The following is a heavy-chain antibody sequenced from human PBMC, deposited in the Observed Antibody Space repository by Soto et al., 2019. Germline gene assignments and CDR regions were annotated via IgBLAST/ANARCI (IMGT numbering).Heavy chain of an antibody. J-gene: IGHJ5*02. V-gene: IGHV3-23*01. CDR1: GFTFSLYA. D-gene: IGHD3-3*01. CDR3: AKGQDIPIFDHFDP. CDR2: ISGGGGSI. Sequence: EVQLLEAGGGLVQPGGSLRLSCSASGFTASGFTFSLYAMNWVRRAPGKGLEWVSSISGGGGSIYYADSVKGRFTVSRANSKNIVYLQMNSLRDEDTAVYYCAKGQDIPIFDHFDPWGPGTLVTVSS.